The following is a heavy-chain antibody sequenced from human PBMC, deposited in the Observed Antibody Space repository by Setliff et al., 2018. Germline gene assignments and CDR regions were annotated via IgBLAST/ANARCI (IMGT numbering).Heavy chain of an antibody. CDR3: ARDVFDFRTGQAGP. Sequence: HPGGSLRLSCTASGFSYSNCWVSWVRQAPGKGLEWLASINPHASEKYYVDSVKGRFTISRDNAKNSLYLQMNSLRVEDTAVYYCARDVFDFRTGQAGPWGQGTLVTVSS. D-gene: IGHD3-3*01. V-gene: IGHV3-7*01. CDR1: GFSYSNCW. J-gene: IGHJ5*02. CDR2: INPHASEK.